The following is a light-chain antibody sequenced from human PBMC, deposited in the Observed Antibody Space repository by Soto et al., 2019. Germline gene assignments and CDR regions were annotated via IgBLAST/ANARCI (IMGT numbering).Light chain of an antibody. Sequence: EIVLTQSPDTLSLSLGERATLSCSASQSVTNKRLAWSQQKPDQAPKLLIYGASSRVGGIPDKFSCSGSETYFTLTISSLEPEDFSVYYCQQYGGYPYTFAQGTKLEI. V-gene: IGKV3-20*01. CDR3: QQYGGYPYT. J-gene: IGKJ2*01. CDR2: GAS. CDR1: QSVTNKR.